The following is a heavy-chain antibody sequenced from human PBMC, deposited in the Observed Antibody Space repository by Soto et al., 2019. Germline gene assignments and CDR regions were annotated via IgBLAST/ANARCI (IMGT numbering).Heavy chain of an antibody. CDR2: IYYSGST. V-gene: IGHV4-59*01. CDR1: GDSIRTFY. J-gene: IGHJ4*02. D-gene: IGHD4-17*01. Sequence: SETLSLTFTVYGDSIRTFYWSWIRQPPGKGLEWIGNIYYSGSTNYNHSHKSRVTMSVDMSRNQVSLKLSSVTAADTAVYYCTRVGGYYGDYQNFDYWGQGALVPVSS. CDR3: TRVGGYYGDYQNFDY.